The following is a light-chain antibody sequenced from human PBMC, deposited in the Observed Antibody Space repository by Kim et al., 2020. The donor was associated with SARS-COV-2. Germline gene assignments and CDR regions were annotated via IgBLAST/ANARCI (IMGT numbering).Light chain of an antibody. CDR1: SSTIGAGYD. V-gene: IGLV1-40*01. Sequence: VSITYTGSSSTIGAGYDVHWYQQLPGPAPKLLIYGNSNRPSGVPDRFSGSKSGTSASLAITGLQAEDEADYYCQSYDNSLSGSWVFGGGTQLTVL. CDR3: QSYDNSLSGSWV. CDR2: GNS. J-gene: IGLJ3*02.